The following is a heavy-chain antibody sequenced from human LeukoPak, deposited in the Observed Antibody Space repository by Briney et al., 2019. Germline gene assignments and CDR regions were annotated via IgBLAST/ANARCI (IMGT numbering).Heavy chain of an antibody. J-gene: IGHJ6*03. Sequence: SETLSLTCTVSGGSISTSNYYWGWVRQPPGKGLEWIGRIYTSGSTNYNPSLKSRVTMSVDTSKNQFSLKLSSVTAADTAVYYCARDRGIYSSSWFYYYYYMDVWGKGTTVTISS. D-gene: IGHD6-13*01. V-gene: IGHV4-39*07. CDR3: ARDRGIYSSSWFYYYYYMDV. CDR1: GGSISTSNYY. CDR2: IYTSGST.